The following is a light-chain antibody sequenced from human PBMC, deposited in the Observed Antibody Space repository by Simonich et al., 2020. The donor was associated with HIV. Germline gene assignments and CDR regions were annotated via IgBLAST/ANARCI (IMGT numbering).Light chain of an antibody. J-gene: IGKJ3*01. V-gene: IGKV3-15*01. Sequence: EIVMTQSPATLSVSPGERATLSRRASQSVSSNLAWYQQKPGQAPRLLIYGAFTRATGIPARFSGSGSGTEFTLTISSMQSEDFAVYYCQQRSNWPPTFGPGTKVDIK. CDR2: GAF. CDR3: QQRSNWPPT. CDR1: QSVSSN.